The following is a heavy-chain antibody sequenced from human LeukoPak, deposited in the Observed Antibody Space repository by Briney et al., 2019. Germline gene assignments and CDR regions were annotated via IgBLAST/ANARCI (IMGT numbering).Heavy chain of an antibody. CDR1: GYSFTSYW. D-gene: IGHD2-15*01. CDR3: ARLNLGYCSGGSCYSPGWFDP. V-gene: IGHV5-10-1*01. Sequence: GESLKISCKGSGYSFTSYWISWVRQMPGKGLXXXXXXXXXXXYTNFGPSFEGHVTISADKAISTADLQWSRLKASDTAMYYCARLNLGYCSGGSCYSPGWFDPWGQGTLVTVSS. CDR2: XXXXXXYT. J-gene: IGHJ5*02.